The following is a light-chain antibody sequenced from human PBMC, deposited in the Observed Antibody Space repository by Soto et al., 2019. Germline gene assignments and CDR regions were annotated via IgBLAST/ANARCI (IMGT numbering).Light chain of an antibody. V-gene: IGLV2-14*01. CDR3: SAFTTSTTLV. Sequence: QSVLTQPASVSGSPGQSITISCTGSSSDVGGSNYVSWHQHHPGKAPKLIIYEVSNRPSGVSNRFSGSKSANTASLTISGLQTEDEADYYCSAFTTSTTLVFGGGTKVTVL. J-gene: IGLJ2*01. CDR2: EVS. CDR1: SSDVGGSNY.